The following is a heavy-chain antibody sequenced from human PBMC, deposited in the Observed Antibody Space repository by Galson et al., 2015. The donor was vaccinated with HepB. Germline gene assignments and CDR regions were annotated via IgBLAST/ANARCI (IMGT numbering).Heavy chain of an antibody. J-gene: IGHJ4*02. CDR1: GFSLSTSGMR. V-gene: IGHV2-5*08. CDR3: ARLSASSGNFDY. Sequence: PALVKPTQTLTLTCTFSGFSLSTSGMRVSWIRQPPGKALEWLAVIYWDDDKRYSPSLNSRLTMTKDTSKNQVVLTMTNMDPVDTATYYCARLSASSGNFDYWGQGTLVTVSS. CDR2: IYWDDDK.